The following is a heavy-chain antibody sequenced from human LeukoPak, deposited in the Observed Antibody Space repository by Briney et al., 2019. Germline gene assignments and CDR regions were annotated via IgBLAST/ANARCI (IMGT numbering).Heavy chain of an antibody. D-gene: IGHD1-26*01. V-gene: IGHV3-66*01. Sequence: GGSLRLSCTVSGFSVSGNYMSCVRQAPGLGLDWVSVIYSDGSTYYADSVKGRVTISRDNSKNTLYLQMSSLRAEDTAVYYCARALAGEGWFDPWGQGTLVTVSS. CDR2: IYSDGST. J-gene: IGHJ5*02. CDR3: ARALAGEGWFDP. CDR1: GFSVSGNY.